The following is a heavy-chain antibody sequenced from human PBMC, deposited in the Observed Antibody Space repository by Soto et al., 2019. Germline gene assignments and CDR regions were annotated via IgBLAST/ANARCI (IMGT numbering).Heavy chain of an antibody. CDR3: VFDFWLVPTV. V-gene: IGHV3-48*01. CDR1: GFTFITNS. CDR2: IHSSSSWE. Sequence: EVQLVESGGGLVQPGGSLKLSCAASGFTFITNSMTWVRQAPGRGLEWVSYIHSSSSWEVYADSVRGRFTVSRDNAKNSLYLQMSSLRAEDTAVYYCVFDFWLVPTVWGKGTTVTVSS. D-gene: IGHD3-3*01. J-gene: IGHJ6*04.